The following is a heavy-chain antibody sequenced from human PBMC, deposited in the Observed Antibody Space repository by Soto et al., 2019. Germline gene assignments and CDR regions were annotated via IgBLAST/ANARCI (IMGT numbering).Heavy chain of an antibody. CDR1: GGSISSYY. Sequence: PSETLSLTCTVSGGSISSYYWSWTRQPPGKGLEWIGYIYYSGSTNYNPSLKSRVTISVDTSKNQFSLKLSSVTAADTAVYYCASGSAARPDYWGQGTLVTVSS. CDR2: IYYSGST. V-gene: IGHV4-59*01. CDR3: ASGSAARPDY. D-gene: IGHD6-6*01. J-gene: IGHJ4*02.